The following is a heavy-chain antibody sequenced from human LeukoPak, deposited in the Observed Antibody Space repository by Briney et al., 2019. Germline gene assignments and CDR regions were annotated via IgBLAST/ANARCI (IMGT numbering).Heavy chain of an antibody. CDR2: ISGSGGST. CDR1: GFTFSSYA. J-gene: IGHJ6*02. CDR3: AKVWYSGYDYDYYYYGMDV. V-gene: IGHV3-23*01. D-gene: IGHD5-12*01. Sequence: GSLRLSCAASGFTFSSYAMSWVRQAPGKGLEWVSAISGSGGSTYYAVSVKGRFTISRDNSKNTLYLQMNSLRAEDTAVYYCAKVWYSGYDYDYYYYGMDVWGQGATVTVSS.